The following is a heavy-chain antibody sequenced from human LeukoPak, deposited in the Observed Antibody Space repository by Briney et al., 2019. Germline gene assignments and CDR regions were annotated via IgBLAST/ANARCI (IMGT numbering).Heavy chain of an antibody. J-gene: IGHJ4*02. Sequence: GGSLRLSCAASGFTFSSYAMSWVRQAPGKGLEWVSAISGSGGSTYYADSVKGRFTISRDNSKNTLYLRMNSLRAEDTAVYYCARSSRGVQGVITPPKYWGQGTLVTVSS. CDR3: ARSSRGVQGVITPPKY. CDR2: ISGSGGST. D-gene: IGHD3-10*01. CDR1: GFTFSSYA. V-gene: IGHV3-23*01.